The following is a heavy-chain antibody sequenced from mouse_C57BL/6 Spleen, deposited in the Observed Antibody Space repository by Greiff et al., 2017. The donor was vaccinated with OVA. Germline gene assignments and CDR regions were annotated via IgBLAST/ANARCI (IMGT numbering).Heavy chain of an antibody. J-gene: IGHJ3*01. CDR2: IDPNSGGT. V-gene: IGHV1-72*01. Sequence: QVQLQQPGAELVKPGASVKLSCKASGYTFTSYWMHWVKQRPGRGLEWIGRIDPNSGGTKYNEKFKSKATLTVDKPSSTASMQLSSLTSEDSAVYYCARRGGYDEAWCAYWGQGTLVTVSA. D-gene: IGHD2-2*01. CDR3: ARRGGYDEAWCAY. CDR1: GYTFTSYW.